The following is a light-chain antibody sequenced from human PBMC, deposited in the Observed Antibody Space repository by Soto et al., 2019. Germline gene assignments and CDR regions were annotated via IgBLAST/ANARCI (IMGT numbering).Light chain of an antibody. J-gene: IGLJ2*01. CDR2: EDS. CDR1: SSDVGSYNL. CDR3: SSYTGSTTVV. V-gene: IGLV2-14*02. Sequence: QSALTQPASVSGSPGQSITISCTGTSSDVGSYNLVSWYQQHPGKAPKLMIYEDSNRPSGVSNRFSGSKSGNTASLTISGLQAEDEADYYCSSYTGSTTVVFGGGTKVTVL.